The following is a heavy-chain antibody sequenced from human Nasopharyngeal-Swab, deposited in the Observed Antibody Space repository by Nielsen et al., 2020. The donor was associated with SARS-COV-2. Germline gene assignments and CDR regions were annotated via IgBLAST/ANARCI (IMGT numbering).Heavy chain of an antibody. CDR2: INAGNGNT. CDR3: ARGRRGYCSGGSCGGDWYFDY. CDR1: VYTFTCYD. Sequence: ASVKVSCKAYVYTFTCYDMHWVRKAPGQRLEWMGWINAGNGNTKYSQKFQGRVTITRDTSASTAYMELSSLRSEDTAVYYCARGRRGYCSGGSCGGDWYFDYWGQGTLVTVSS. D-gene: IGHD2-15*01. J-gene: IGHJ4*02. V-gene: IGHV1-3*01.